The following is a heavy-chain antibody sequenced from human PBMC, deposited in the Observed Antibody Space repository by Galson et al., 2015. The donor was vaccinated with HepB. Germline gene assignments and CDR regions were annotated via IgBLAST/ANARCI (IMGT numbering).Heavy chain of an antibody. Sequence: SLRLSCAASGFTFSNAWMSWVRQAPGKGLEWVGRIKSKTDGGTTDYAAPVKGRFTISRDDSKNTLYLQMNSLKTEDTAVYYCTTWGILGLYYGMDVWGQGTTVTVSS. D-gene: IGHD6-13*01. V-gene: IGHV3-15*01. J-gene: IGHJ6*02. CDR3: TTWGILGLYYGMDV. CDR2: IKSKTDGGTT. CDR1: GFTFSNAW.